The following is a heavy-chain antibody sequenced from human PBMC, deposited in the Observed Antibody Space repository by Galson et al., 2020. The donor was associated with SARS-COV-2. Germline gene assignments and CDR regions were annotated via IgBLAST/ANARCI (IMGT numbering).Heavy chain of an antibody. CDR1: GASISSSLYY. D-gene: IGHD6-13*01. Sequence: SETLSLTCTVSGASISSSLYYWGWIRQPPGKGLEWIGTIYYTGNTYYNPSLKSRFTISVDTSKSQFSLELSSVTAADTSVYYCARQGSSSSWYRCDLWGQGTMVTVSS. CDR3: ARQGSSSSWYRCDL. CDR2: IYYTGNT. V-gene: IGHV4-39*01. J-gene: IGHJ3*01.